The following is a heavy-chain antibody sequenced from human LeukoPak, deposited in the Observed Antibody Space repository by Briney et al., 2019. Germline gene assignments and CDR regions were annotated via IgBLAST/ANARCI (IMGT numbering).Heavy chain of an antibody. CDR2: MYNSVS. V-gene: IGHV4-59*08. Sequence: PSETLSLTCTVSGGSISNYYWSWIRQPPGKALEWIAYMYNSVSNYTPSLKSRVTISVDTSKNQSYMKLSSVTAADTAVYYCARHRARDGYNALAYWGQGTLVTVSS. D-gene: IGHD5-24*01. J-gene: IGHJ4*02. CDR1: GGSISNYY. CDR3: ARHRARDGYNALAY.